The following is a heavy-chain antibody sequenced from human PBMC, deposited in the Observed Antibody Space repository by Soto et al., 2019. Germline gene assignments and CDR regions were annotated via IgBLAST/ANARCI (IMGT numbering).Heavy chain of an antibody. J-gene: IGHJ1*01. CDR3: ARPATTRTWLEYFQH. V-gene: IGHV3-7*05. CDR2: INQDGSEK. Sequence: GGSLRLSCAASGFTFSSYWMSWVRQAPGKGLEWVAKINQDGSEKYYVDSVKGRFTISRDNAKTSLYLQMNSLRAEDTAVYYCARPATTRTWLEYFQHWGQGTLVTVSS. D-gene: IGHD1-26*01. CDR1: GFTFSSYW.